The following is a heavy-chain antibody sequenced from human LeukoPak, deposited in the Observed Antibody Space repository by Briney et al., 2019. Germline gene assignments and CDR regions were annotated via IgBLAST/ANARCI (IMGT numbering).Heavy chain of an antibody. Sequence: ASVKVSCKASGYTFTGYYMHWVRQAPGQGLEWMGWINPNSGGTNYAQKFQGRVTMTRDTSISTAYMELSSLRSEDTAVYYCATDTGRFDPWGQGTLVTVSS. J-gene: IGHJ5*02. CDR3: ATDTGRFDP. CDR1: GYTFTGYY. CDR2: INPNSGGT. D-gene: IGHD4-4*01. V-gene: IGHV1-2*02.